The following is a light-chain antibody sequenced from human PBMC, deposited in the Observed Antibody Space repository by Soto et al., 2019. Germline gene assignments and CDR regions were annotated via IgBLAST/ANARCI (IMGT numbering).Light chain of an antibody. J-gene: IGKJ4*01. V-gene: IGKV1-39*01. CDR1: QSISSY. CDR3: QQSYSNPLT. CDR2: AAS. Sequence: DIQMTQSPSCLSASVGDRVTITCRASQSISSYLNWYQQNPGKAPKLLIYAASSLQSGVPSRLSGSGSGTDLTISISSMQTEDFATYYCQQSYSNPLTFGGGTKGDI.